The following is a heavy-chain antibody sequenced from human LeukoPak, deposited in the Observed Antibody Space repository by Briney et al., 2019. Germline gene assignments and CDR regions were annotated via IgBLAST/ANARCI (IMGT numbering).Heavy chain of an antibody. D-gene: IGHD2-15*01. CDR1: GFTFSSYA. CDR3: AKRRYWSDINCRDFDY. CDR2: VSVDGDST. Sequence: PGGSLRLSCAASGFTFSSYAMSWLRQAPGRGPGWGSAVSVDGDSTYYADSVKGRFTISRDNSKSTLYLQMNSLRAGDTAVYYCAKRRYWSDINCRDFDYWGQGTLVTVSS. V-gene: IGHV3-23*01. J-gene: IGHJ4*02.